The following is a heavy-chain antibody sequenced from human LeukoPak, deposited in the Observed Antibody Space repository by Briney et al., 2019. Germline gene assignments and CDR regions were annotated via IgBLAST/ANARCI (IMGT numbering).Heavy chain of an antibody. Sequence: PSETLSLTCTVSGGSISSYYWSWIRQPPGKGLEWIGEINHSGSTNYNPSLKSRVTISVDTSKNQFSLKLSSVTAADTAVYYCARLYYYYYGMDVWGQGTTVTVSS. CDR1: GGSISSYY. V-gene: IGHV4-34*01. CDR3: ARLYYYYYGMDV. J-gene: IGHJ6*02. CDR2: INHSGST. D-gene: IGHD3-10*01.